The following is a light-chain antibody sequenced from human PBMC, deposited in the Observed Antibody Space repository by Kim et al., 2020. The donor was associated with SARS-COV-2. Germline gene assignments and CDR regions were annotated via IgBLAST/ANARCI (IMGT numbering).Light chain of an antibody. CDR1: NIGSKS. V-gene: IGLV3-21*04. J-gene: IGLJ1*01. CDR3: QVWDSSSDHYV. CDR2: YDS. Sequence: SYELTQPPSVSVAPGKTARITCGGNNIGSKSVYWYQQKPGQAPVLVIYYDSDRPSGIPERFSGSNSGHTATLTISRVAAGDEADYYCQVWDSSSDHYVFG.